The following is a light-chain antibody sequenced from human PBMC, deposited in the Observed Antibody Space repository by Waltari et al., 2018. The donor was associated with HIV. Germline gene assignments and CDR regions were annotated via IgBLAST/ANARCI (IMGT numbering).Light chain of an antibody. Sequence: QSVLTQPPSASGTPGQRVTISCSGSSSNIGSSYVYWYQQVPGTAPKLLIYSSNHRPSGVPDRFSGSLSDTSVSLAMSALRSEDEADYYCAAWDDIMSGYVFGTGTKVTVL. V-gene: IGLV1-47*01. CDR2: SSN. CDR3: AAWDDIMSGYV. CDR1: SSNIGSSY. J-gene: IGLJ1*01.